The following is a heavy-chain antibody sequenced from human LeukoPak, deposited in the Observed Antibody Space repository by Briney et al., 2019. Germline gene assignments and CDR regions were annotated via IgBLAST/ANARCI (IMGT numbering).Heavy chain of an antibody. V-gene: IGHV3-33*01. Sequence: PGGSLRLSCAASGFTFSSYGMHWVRQAPGKGLEWVAVIWYDGSNKYYPDSVKGRFTISRDNSKNTLYLQMNSLRAEDTAVYYCARDYYGSGSYYRSPDYWGQGTLVTVSS. CDR2: IWYDGSNK. J-gene: IGHJ4*02. CDR3: ARDYYGSGSYYRSPDY. D-gene: IGHD3-10*01. CDR1: GFTFSSYG.